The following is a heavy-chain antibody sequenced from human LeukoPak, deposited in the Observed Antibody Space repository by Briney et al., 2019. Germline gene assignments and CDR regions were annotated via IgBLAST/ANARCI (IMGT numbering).Heavy chain of an antibody. CDR1: GGSISSYY. D-gene: IGHD6-6*01. Sequence: SETLSLTCTVSGGSISSYYWSWIRQPPGKGLEWIGYIYTSGSTNYNPSLKSRVTISVDTSKNQFSLKLSSVTAADTAVYYCARIEYSSSRYYYYYMDVWGRGTTVTVSS. V-gene: IGHV4-4*09. CDR2: IYTSGST. CDR3: ARIEYSSSRYYYYYMDV. J-gene: IGHJ6*03.